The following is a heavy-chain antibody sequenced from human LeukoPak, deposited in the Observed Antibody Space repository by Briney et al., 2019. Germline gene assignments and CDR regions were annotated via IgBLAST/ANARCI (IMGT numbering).Heavy chain of an antibody. Sequence: GGSLRLSCAASGFTFSNYAMSWVRQAPGKGLEWVPSISGTGGSTYYADSVKGRFTISRDNSKNTLYLQMNSLRAEDTAVYYCARHQLRYFDSPQDYWGQGTLVTVSS. V-gene: IGHV3-23*01. CDR1: GFTFSNYA. J-gene: IGHJ4*02. CDR2: ISGTGGST. D-gene: IGHD3-9*01. CDR3: ARHQLRYFDSPQDY.